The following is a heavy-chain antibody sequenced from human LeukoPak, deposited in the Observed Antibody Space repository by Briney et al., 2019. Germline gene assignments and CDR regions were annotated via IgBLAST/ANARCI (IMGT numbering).Heavy chain of an antibody. V-gene: IGHV1-8*01. D-gene: IGHD3-3*01. J-gene: IGHJ6*02. Sequence: VASVKVSCKASGYTFTSYDINWVRQATGQGLEWMGWMNPNSGNTGYAQKFQGRVTMTRNTSISTAYMELSSLRSEDTAVYYCAGAGYYDFWSGYNENYYYGMDVWGQGTTVTVSS. CDR2: MNPNSGNT. CDR1: GYTFTSYD. CDR3: AGAGYYDFWSGYNENYYYGMDV.